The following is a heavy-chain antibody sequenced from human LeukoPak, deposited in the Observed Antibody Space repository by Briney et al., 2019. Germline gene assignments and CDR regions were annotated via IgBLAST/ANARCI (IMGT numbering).Heavy chain of an antibody. J-gene: IGHJ4*02. CDR3: ARAAYDYGDPILHFDY. D-gene: IGHD4-17*01. Sequence: SAKVSCKASGGTFSSYAISWVRQAPGQGLEWMGRIIPIFGIANYAQKFQGRVTITADKSTSTAYMELSSLRSEDTAVYYCARAAYDYGDPILHFDYWGQGTLVTVSS. CDR2: IIPIFGIA. V-gene: IGHV1-69*04. CDR1: GGTFSSYA.